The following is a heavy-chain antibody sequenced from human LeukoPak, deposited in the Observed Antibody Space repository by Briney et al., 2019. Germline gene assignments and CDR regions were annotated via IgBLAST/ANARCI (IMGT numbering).Heavy chain of an antibody. V-gene: IGHV3-23*01. CDR3: AKDPGYSSGSSFFDY. CDR1: GFTFSNAW. J-gene: IGHJ4*02. Sequence: PGGSLRLSCAASGFTFSNAWMSWVRQAPGKGLEWVSAISGSGGSTYYADSVKGRFTISRDNSKNTLYLQMNSLRAEDTAVYYCAKDPGYSSGSSFFDYWGQGTLVTVSS. CDR2: ISGSGGST. D-gene: IGHD6-19*01.